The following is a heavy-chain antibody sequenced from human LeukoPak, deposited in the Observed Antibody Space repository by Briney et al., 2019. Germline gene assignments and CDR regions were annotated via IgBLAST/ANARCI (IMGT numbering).Heavy chain of an antibody. V-gene: IGHV4-59*08. D-gene: IGHD3-22*01. Sequence: PSVTLSLTCTVSGGSISSYYWSWIRQPPGKGLEWIGYIYYSGSTNYNPSLKSRVTISVDTSKNQFSLKLSSVTAADTAVYYCARHAPYYDSSGSDLDYWGQGTLVTVSS. J-gene: IGHJ4*02. CDR3: ARHAPYYDSSGSDLDY. CDR2: IYYSGST. CDR1: GGSISSYY.